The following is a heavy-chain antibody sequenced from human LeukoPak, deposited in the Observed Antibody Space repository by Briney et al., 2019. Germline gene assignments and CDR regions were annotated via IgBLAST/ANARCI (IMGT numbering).Heavy chain of an antibody. J-gene: IGHJ4*02. CDR2: ISWNSGSI. V-gene: IGHV3-9*01. Sequence: GGSLRLSCAASGFTFDDYAMHWVRQAPGKGLEWVSGISWNSGSIDYADSVKGRFTISRDNAKNSLYLQMSSLRAEDTALYYCAKDSIIRGVITYFDYWGQGTLVTVSS. D-gene: IGHD3-10*01. CDR1: GFTFDDYA. CDR3: AKDSIIRGVITYFDY.